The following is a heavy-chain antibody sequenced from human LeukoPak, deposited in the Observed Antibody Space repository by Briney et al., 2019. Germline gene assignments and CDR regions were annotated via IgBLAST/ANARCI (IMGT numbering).Heavy chain of an antibody. CDR1: GFTFSSYA. CDR2: ISYDGSNK. D-gene: IGHD6-6*01. J-gene: IGHJ4*02. Sequence: GGSLRLSCAASGFTFSSYAMYWVRQAPGKGLEWVAVISYDGSNKYYADSVKGRFTISRDNSKNTLYLQMNSLRAEDTAVYYCAKDHLYSSSSETSVPGDFWGQGTLVTVSS. V-gene: IGHV3-30-3*02. CDR3: AKDHLYSSSSETSVPGDF.